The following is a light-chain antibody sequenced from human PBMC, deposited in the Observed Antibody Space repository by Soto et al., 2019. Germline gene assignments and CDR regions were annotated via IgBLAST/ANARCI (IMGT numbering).Light chain of an antibody. Sequence: ERVMTQSPVTLSVSPGERATLSCRASQSVSNNLAWYQHKPGQPPRLLIYAASTRATGVPARFSGSGSGTEFTLTISSLQSEDFAVYYCQQYKDWPGLFGGGTKVEIK. CDR2: AAS. CDR1: QSVSNN. V-gene: IGKV3-15*01. CDR3: QQYKDWPGL. J-gene: IGKJ4*01.